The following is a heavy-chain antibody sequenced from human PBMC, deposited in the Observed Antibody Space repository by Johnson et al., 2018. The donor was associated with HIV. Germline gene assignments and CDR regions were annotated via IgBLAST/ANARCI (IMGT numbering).Heavy chain of an antibody. D-gene: IGHD1-26*01. J-gene: IGHJ3*02. V-gene: IGHV3-30-3*01. CDR1: GFTFSSYA. Sequence: LVESGGGVVQSGRSLRLSCAASGFTFSSYAMHWVRQAPGKGLEWVAVISYDGSNKYYADSVKGRFTISRDNSKNTLYLQMNSLRAEDTAVYYCAKGASGSQRRGAFHIWGQGTMVTVSS. CDR3: AKGASGSQRRGAFHI. CDR2: ISYDGSNK.